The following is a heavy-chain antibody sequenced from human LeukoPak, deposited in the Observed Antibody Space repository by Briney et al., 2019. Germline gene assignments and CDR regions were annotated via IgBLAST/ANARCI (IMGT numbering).Heavy chain of an antibody. J-gene: IGHJ5*02. D-gene: IGHD2-2*01. CDR1: GDRVGTTIVP. CDR2: TYYRSTWYN. CDR3: ARRLTQYDCFDP. V-gene: IGHV6-1*01. Sequence: SQTFSLACAFSGDRVGTTIVPWNWTRRSPWRGLEWLGRTYYRSTWYNDYAVSVRGRITVNPDTSKNQFSLHLNSVTPEDTAVYYCARRLTQYDCFDPWGQGILVTVSS.